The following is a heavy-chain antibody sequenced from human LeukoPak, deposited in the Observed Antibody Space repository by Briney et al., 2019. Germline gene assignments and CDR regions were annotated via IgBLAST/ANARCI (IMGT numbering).Heavy chain of an antibody. V-gene: IGHV3-53*01. Sequence: GGSLRLSCAASGFTVSSNYMSWVRQAPGKGLEWVSVIYGGGSTYYVDSVKGRFTISRDNSRNTLYLQMNSLRAEDTALYYCAREASGSYFANWGQGTLVTVSS. CDR1: GFTVSSNY. D-gene: IGHD1-26*01. J-gene: IGHJ4*02. CDR2: IYGGGST. CDR3: AREASGSYFAN.